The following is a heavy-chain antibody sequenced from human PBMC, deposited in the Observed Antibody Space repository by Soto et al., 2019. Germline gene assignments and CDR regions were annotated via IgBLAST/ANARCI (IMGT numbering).Heavy chain of an antibody. D-gene: IGHD3-10*01. V-gene: IGHV4-34*01. CDR1: GGSFSAYY. CDR2: IHHSGGP. CDR3: AGYGSGSYYNGYYFDY. J-gene: IGHJ4*02. Sequence: SETLSLTCAVYGGSFSAYYWTWIRQSPGKGLEWIGEIHHSGGPKYNPSLKSRVTISADTSKNQFSLELSSVTAADTAVYYCAGYGSGSYYNGYYFDYWGQGTLVTVSS.